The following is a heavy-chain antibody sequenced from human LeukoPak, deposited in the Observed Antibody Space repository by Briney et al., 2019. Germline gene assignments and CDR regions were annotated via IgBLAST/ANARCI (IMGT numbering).Heavy chain of an antibody. CDR1: GFTFSSYE. CDR2: ISSSGSTI. Sequence: GGSLRLSCAASGFTFSSYEMNWIRQAPGKGLEWVPYISSSGSTIYYADSVKGRFTISRDNAKNSLYLQMNSLRAEDTAVYYCAELGITMIGGVWGKGTTVTISS. D-gene: IGHD3-10*02. V-gene: IGHV3-48*03. J-gene: IGHJ6*04. CDR3: AELGITMIGGV.